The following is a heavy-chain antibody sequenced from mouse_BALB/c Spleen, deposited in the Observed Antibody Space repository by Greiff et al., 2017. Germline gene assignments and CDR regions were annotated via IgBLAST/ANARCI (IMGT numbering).Heavy chain of an antibody. CDR1: GYTFTSYW. CDR2: INPSTGYT. D-gene: IGHD2-10*02. V-gene: IGHV1-7*01. CDR3: ARGYGNLWYFDV. J-gene: IGHJ1*01. Sequence: QVQLKESGAELAKPGASVKMSCKASGYTFTSYWMHWVKQRPGQGLEWIGYINPSTGYTEYNQKFKDKATLTADKSSSTAYMQLSSLTSEDSAVYYCARGYGNLWYFDVWGAGTTVTVSS.